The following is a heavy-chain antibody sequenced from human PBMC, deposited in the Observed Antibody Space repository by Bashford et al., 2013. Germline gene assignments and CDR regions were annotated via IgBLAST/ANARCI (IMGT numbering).Heavy chain of an antibody. D-gene: IGHD4-17*01. CDR2: LVGVTVYI. J-gene: IGHJ4*03. CDR3: ARPTLNDYGDFGF. Sequence: APREGAWSGSHLLVGVTVYIYYADSVKGRFTISRDNAKNSLYLQMNSLRAEDTAVYYCARPTLNDYGDFGFWGRGTLVTVSS. V-gene: IGHV3-21*01.